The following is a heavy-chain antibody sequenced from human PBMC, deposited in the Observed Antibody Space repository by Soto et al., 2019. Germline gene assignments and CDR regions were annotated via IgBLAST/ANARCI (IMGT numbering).Heavy chain of an antibody. CDR3: ARGLYYQGFDY. CDR1: GFTFSSYE. V-gene: IGHV3-48*03. J-gene: IGHJ4*02. D-gene: IGHD3-10*01. CDR2: ISSTGSTI. Sequence: EVQLVESGGGLVQPGGSLRLSCAASGFTFSSYEMNWVRQAPGKGLEWVSYISSTGSTIYYADSVKGRFTISRDNAKNSLYLQMNSLRAEDTAIYYCARGLYYQGFDYWGQGTLVTVSS.